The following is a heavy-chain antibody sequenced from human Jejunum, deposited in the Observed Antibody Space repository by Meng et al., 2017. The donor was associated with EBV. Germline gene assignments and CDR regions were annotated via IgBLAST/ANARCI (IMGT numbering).Heavy chain of an antibody. V-gene: IGHV4-4*02. D-gene: IGHD3-3*01. J-gene: IGHJ4*02. CDR1: GDSISSSNW. Sequence: VPLDESGAGLGKPSGSLSLTCAVSGDSISSSNWWSWVRQPPGKGLEWIGEIYHSGRTNYNPSLKSRVTISVDKSKNQFSLKLSSVTAADTAVYYCARYGSGYFPALWYWGQGTLVTVSS. CDR3: ARYGSGYFPALWY. CDR2: IYHSGRT.